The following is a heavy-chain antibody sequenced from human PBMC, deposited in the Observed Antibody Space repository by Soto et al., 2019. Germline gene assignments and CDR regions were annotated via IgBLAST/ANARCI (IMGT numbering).Heavy chain of an antibody. CDR3: ARDGPMDRAFDI. Sequence: ASVKVSCKASGYTFTSYGISWLRQAPGQGLEWMGWISAYNGNTNYPQKLQGRVTMTTDTSTSTAYMELRSLRSDDTAVYYCARDGPMDRAFDIWGQGTMVTVSS. D-gene: IGHD3-10*01. CDR2: ISAYNGNT. CDR1: GYTFTSYG. J-gene: IGHJ3*02. V-gene: IGHV1-18*01.